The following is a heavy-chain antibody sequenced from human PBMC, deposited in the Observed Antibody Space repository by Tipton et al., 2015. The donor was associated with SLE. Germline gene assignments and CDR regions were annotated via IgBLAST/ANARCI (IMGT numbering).Heavy chain of an antibody. D-gene: IGHD1-26*01. CDR3: ARVVGEKYLGYLDV. Sequence: QVQLVQSGAEVKRPGTSVKVSCTASGYTFISNAMTWARQAPGQGLEWMGWISTYTGDTDYAQSLQGRVTMTRDTSTNTAYMELRSLRSDDTAVYFCARVVGEKYLGYLDVWGRGTLVTVSS. V-gene: IGHV1-18*01. J-gene: IGHJ2*01. CDR2: ISTYTGDT. CDR1: GYTFISNA.